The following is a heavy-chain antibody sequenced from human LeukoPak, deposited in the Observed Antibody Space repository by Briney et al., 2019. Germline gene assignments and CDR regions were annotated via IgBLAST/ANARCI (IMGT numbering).Heavy chain of an antibody. CDR2: INTDGSVT. Sequence: GGSLRLSCAASGFTFSDYWMHWVRHVPGKGLVWVSRINTDGSVTRYADSVQGRFTISRDPAKSTLFLQMNSLRAEDTAVYYCAREAKVGGALQYWGQGTLVIVSS. V-gene: IGHV3-74*01. CDR1: GFTFSDYW. CDR3: AREAKVGGALQY. J-gene: IGHJ4*02. D-gene: IGHD3-3*01.